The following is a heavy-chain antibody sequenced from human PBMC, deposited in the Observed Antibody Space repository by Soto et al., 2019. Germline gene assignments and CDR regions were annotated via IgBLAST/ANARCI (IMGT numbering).Heavy chain of an antibody. CDR3: ARAHRYTAWFDP. J-gene: IGHJ5*02. Sequence: SETLSLTCAVYGGSFSGYYWSWIRQPPGKGLEWIGEINHSGSTNYNPSLKSRVTISVDTSKNQFSLKLSSVTAADTAVYYCARAHRYTAWFDPWGQGTLVTVS. D-gene: IGHD1-20*01. CDR2: INHSGST. CDR1: GGSFSGYY. V-gene: IGHV4-34*01.